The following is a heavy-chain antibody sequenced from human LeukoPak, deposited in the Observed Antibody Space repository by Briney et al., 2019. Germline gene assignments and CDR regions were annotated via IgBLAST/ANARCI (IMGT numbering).Heavy chain of an antibody. CDR3: ARDQGGYNQNWFDP. Sequence: SETLSLTCTVSGGSISSYYWSWIRQPPGKGLEWIGYIYYSGSTNYNASLKRRVTISVDTSTNQFSLKLSSVTAADTAVYYCARDQGGYNQNWFDPWGQGTLVTVSS. CDR2: IYYSGST. CDR1: GGSISSYY. J-gene: IGHJ5*02. V-gene: IGHV4-59*01. D-gene: IGHD5-24*01.